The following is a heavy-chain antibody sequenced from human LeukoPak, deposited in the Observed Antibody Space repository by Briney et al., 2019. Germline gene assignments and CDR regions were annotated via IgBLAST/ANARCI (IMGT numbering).Heavy chain of an antibody. CDR2: IKSKTDGGTT. Sequence: MTGGSLRLSCAASGFTFSNAWMSWVRQAPGKGLEWVGRIKSKTDGGTTDYAAPVKGRFTISRDDSKNTLYLQMNSLKTEDTAVYYCARKGEDLAAVHGMDVWGQGTTVTVSS. D-gene: IGHD6-13*01. CDR3: ARKGEDLAAVHGMDV. J-gene: IGHJ6*02. V-gene: IGHV3-15*01. CDR1: GFTFSNAW.